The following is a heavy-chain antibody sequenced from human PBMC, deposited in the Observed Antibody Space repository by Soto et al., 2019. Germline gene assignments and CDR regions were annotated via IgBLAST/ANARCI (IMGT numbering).Heavy chain of an antibody. CDR2: ISDDSSRT. CDR1: GFSFSTFE. D-gene: IGHD3-16*01. CDR3: VKGGWLDF. J-gene: IGHJ5*01. V-gene: IGHV3-23*01. Sequence: GGSLRLSCAASGFSFSTFEMSWVRQAPGRGLEWVSFISDDSSRTYYADAVKGRFTISRDNSKYTLYLQMNSLTAEDTAVYACVKGGWLDFWGQGTLVTVSS.